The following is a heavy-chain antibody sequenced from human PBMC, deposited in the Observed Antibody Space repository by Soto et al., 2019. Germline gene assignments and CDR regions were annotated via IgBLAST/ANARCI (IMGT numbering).Heavy chain of an antibody. CDR1: GDSINSSHW. J-gene: IGHJ4*02. Sequence: SETLSLTCVVSGDSINSSHWWNWVRQPPEKGLEWIGQISHSGNTSYNPSLTSRVTISVDKSKSHFSLNLTSVTAADTAVYYCARNHDYLWYFDYWGQGTLVTVSS. V-gene: IGHV4-4*02. CDR2: ISHSGNT. CDR3: ARNHDYLWYFDY. D-gene: IGHD3-16*01.